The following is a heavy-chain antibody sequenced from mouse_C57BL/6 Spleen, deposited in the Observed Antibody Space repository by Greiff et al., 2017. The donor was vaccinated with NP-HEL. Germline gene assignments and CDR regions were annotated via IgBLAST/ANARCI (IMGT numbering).Heavy chain of an antibody. CDR1: GYTFTSYG. CDR2: IYPRSGNT. D-gene: IGHD3-3*01. J-gene: IGHJ2*01. CDR3: ARGAGLSDY. V-gene: IGHV1-81*01. Sequence: VKLMESGAELARPGASVKLSCKASGYTFTSYGISWVKQRTGQGLEWIGEIYPRSGNTYYNEKFKGKATLTADKSSSTAYMELRSLTSEDSAVYFCARGAGLSDYWGQGTTLTVSS.